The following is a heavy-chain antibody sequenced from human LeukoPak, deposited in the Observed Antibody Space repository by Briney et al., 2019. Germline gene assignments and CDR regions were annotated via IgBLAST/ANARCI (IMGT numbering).Heavy chain of an antibody. CDR1: GFTFSSYW. V-gene: IGHV3-74*01. Sequence: GGSLRLSCAASGFTFSSYWMHWVRQAPGKGLVWVSRINSDGSSTSYADSVKGRFTISRDNAKNTLYLQMNSLRAEDSAVYYCARDLELVYYDSSGYDYWGQGTLVTVCS. J-gene: IGHJ4*02. CDR3: ARDLELVYYDSSGYDY. D-gene: IGHD3-22*01. CDR2: INSDGSST.